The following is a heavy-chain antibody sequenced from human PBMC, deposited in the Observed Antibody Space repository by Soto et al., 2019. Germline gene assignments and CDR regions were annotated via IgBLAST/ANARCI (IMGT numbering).Heavy chain of an antibody. CDR2: IDPSDSQT. D-gene: IGHD3-22*01. V-gene: IGHV5-10-1*01. CDR1: GYSFAGYW. Sequence: GESLKISCKGSGYSFAGYWITWVRPKPGKGLEWMGRIDPSDSQTYYSPSFRGHVTISVTKSITTVFLQWSSLRASDTAMYYCARQIYDSDTGPNFQYYFESWGQGTPVTVSS. CDR3: ARQIYDSDTGPNFQYYFES. J-gene: IGHJ4*02.